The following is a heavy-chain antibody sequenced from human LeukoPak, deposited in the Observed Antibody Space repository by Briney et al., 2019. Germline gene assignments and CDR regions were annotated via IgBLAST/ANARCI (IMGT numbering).Heavy chain of an antibody. CDR1: GYTFTGYY. D-gene: IGHD3-22*01. CDR3: ARDSYDSSGWGNAFDI. V-gene: IGHV1-2*02. J-gene: IGHJ3*02. Sequence: ASVKVSCKASGYTFTGYYMHWVRQAPGQGLEWMGWINPNSGGTNYAQKFQGRVTMTRDTSISTAYMELSRLRSDDTAVYYCARDSYDSSGWGNAFDIWGQGTMVTVSS. CDR2: INPNSGGT.